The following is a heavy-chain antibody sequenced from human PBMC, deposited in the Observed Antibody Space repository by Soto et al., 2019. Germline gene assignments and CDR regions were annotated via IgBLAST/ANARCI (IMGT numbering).Heavy chain of an antibody. V-gene: IGHV3-15*07. J-gene: IGHJ4*02. D-gene: IGHD4-17*01. CDR3: STDHAGEGY. CDR1: GFTISDAW. CDR2: IKSRASGETI. Sequence: EVQLVESGGGLVEPGGSLRLPCAVSGFTISDAWMNWVRQAPGKGLEWVGRIKSRASGETIDYAAPVKGRFTISRDDSKNTLYLQMHGLKIEDTAVYYCSTDHAGEGYWGQGTLVSVSS.